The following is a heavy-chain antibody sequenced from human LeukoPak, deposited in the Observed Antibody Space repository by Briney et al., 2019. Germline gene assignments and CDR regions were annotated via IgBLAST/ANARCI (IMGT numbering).Heavy chain of an antibody. CDR3: ATAVSRYTLTWGGFDI. Sequence: GGSLRLSCAASGFTFSNAWMNWVRQAPRKGLEWVGRIRRITDGRTTDYAAPVKGRFTISRDDSKNTLYLQRNSLTTEDAGVYYCATAVSRYTLTWGGFDIWGQGTRVTVSS. J-gene: IGHJ3*02. CDR2: IRRITDGRTT. D-gene: IGHD1-14*01. CDR1: GFTFSNAW. V-gene: IGHV3-15*01.